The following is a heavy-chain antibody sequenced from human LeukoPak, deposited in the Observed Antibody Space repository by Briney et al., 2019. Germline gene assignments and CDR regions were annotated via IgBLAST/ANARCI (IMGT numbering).Heavy chain of an antibody. J-gene: IGHJ4*02. CDR3: ARDGAGEMATNGAHFDY. V-gene: IGHV4-59*01. D-gene: IGHD5-24*01. CDR1: GGSISSYY. Sequence: SETLSLTCTVSGGSISSYYWSWIRQPPAKGLDWIGYVYYSGSTNYNPSLKSRVTISVDTSKNQFSLKLSSVTAADTAVYYCARDGAGEMATNGAHFDYWGQGTLVTVSS. CDR2: VYYSGST.